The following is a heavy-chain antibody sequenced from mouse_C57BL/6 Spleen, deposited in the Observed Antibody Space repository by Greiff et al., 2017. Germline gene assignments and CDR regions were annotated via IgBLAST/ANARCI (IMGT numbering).Heavy chain of an antibody. CDR3: ARRGGLYYGSSPAWFAY. D-gene: IGHD1-1*01. J-gene: IGHJ3*01. Sequence: VKLQESGAELVKPGASVKMSCKASGYTFTTYPIEWMKQNHGKSLEWIGNFHPYNDDTKYNEKFKGKATLTVEKSSSTVYLELSRLTSDDSAVYYCARRGGLYYGSSPAWFAYWGQGTLVTVSA. CDR1: GYTFTTYP. V-gene: IGHV1-47*01. CDR2: FHPYNDDT.